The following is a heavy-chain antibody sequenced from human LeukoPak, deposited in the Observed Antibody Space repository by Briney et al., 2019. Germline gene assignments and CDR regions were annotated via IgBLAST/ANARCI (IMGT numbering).Heavy chain of an antibody. V-gene: IGHV4-39*01. CDR3: ARNSGYDY. CDR1: GGSISSSSYY. CDR2: IYYSGST. Sequence: SETLSLTCTVSGGSISSSSYYWGWIRQPPGKGLEWTGSIYYSGSTYYNPSLKSRVTISVDTSKNQFSLKLSSVTAADTAVYYCARNSGYDYWGQGTLVTVSS. J-gene: IGHJ4*02. D-gene: IGHD3-10*01.